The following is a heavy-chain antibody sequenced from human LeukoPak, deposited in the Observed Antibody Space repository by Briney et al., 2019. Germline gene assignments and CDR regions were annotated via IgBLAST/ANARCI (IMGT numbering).Heavy chain of an antibody. Sequence: ASVKVSCKASGYTFTSYGISWVRQAPGQGLEWMGWISAYNGNTNYAQKFQGRVTMTRNTSISTAYMELSSLRSEDTAVYYCARSKGGYSYGAVAFDIWGQGTMVTVSS. J-gene: IGHJ3*02. CDR2: ISAYNGNT. CDR3: ARSKGGYSYGAVAFDI. D-gene: IGHD5-18*01. V-gene: IGHV1-18*01. CDR1: GYTFTSYG.